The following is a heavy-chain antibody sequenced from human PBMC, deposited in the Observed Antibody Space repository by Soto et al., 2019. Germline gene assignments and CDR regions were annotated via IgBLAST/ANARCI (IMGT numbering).Heavy chain of an antibody. V-gene: IGHV4-59*01. CDR3: AGGTLSTIAPPDP. CDR2: IYYTGGT. D-gene: IGHD3-16*01. Sequence: PSETLSLTCNVSGVTIRGYYWNWIRQPPGKTLEWIGSIYYTGGTNYNPSLKSRVTISVDTSKNHFSLKFNSLTAADTAVYYCAGGTLSTIAPPDPWGQETLVTVSS. J-gene: IGHJ5*02. CDR1: GVTIRGYY.